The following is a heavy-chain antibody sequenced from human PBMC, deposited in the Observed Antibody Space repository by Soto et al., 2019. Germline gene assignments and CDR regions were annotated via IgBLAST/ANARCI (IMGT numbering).Heavy chain of an antibody. CDR1: GDSISSNNNY. CDR2: ISYSGTT. J-gene: IGHJ5*02. D-gene: IGHD5-18*01. V-gene: IGHV4-30-4*01. Sequence: QVQLQESGPGLVKPSQTLSLTCTVSGDSISSNNNYWSWIRQPPGEGLERIGFISYSGTTSYSPSLKSRVAISQDTSKNQFSLSLSSVTAADTAVYYCARGRGYSYGLDPWGQGTLVTVSS. CDR3: ARGRGYSYGLDP.